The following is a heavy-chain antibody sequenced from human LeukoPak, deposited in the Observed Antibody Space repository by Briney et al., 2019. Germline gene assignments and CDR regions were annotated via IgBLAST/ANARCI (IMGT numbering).Heavy chain of an antibody. CDR2: ISDYNGNT. D-gene: IGHD3-16*02. Sequence: GASVKVSCKASGYAFTSYGISWVRQAPGQGLEWMGCISDYNGNTNYAQKLQGRVTMTTDTSTSTAYMELRSLRSDDTGVYYCARVPLGGVIVMVPLFVDSWGQGSLVTVSS. J-gene: IGHJ4*02. CDR3: ARVPLGGVIVMVPLFVDS. CDR1: GYAFTSYG. V-gene: IGHV1-18*01.